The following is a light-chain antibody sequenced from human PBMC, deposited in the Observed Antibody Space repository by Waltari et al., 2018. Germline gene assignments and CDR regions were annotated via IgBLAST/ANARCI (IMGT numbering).Light chain of an antibody. J-gene: IGKJ2*01. V-gene: IGKV4-1*01. CDR1: PSVLYSSNNKNY. Sequence: DIVMTQSPDSLAVSLGERATINCKSSPSVLYSSNNKNYLAWYQQKPGQPPKLLIYWAYPPPSLLPPPFRGSGSGTDFTLTISSLQAEDVAVYYCQQYYSTPRYTFGQGTKLEIK. CDR3: QQYYSTPRYT. CDR2: WAY.